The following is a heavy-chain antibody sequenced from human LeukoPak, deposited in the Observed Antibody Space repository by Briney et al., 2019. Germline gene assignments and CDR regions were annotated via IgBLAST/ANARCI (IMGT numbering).Heavy chain of an antibody. CDR3: ARDRAYCSSTSCYYNWFDP. CDR1: GYTFTSYG. CDR2: ISAYNGNT. V-gene: IGHV1-18*01. J-gene: IGHJ5*02. Sequence: ASVKVSCKASGYTFTSYGISWVRQAPGQGLEWMGWISAYNGNTNYAQKLQGRVTLTTDTSTSTAYMELRSLRSDDTAVYYCARDRAYCSSTSCYYNWFDPWGQGTLVTVSS. D-gene: IGHD2-2*01.